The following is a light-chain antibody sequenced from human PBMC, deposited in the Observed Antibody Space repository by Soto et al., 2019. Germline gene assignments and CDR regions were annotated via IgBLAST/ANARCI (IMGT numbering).Light chain of an antibody. V-gene: IGLV4-69*01. CDR1: SGRSSYA. J-gene: IGLJ2*01. Sequence: QPVLTQSPSASASLGASVKLTCTLNSGRSSYAIAWHQQQPEKGPRYLMKLNSDGSHNKGDGIPDRFSGSSSGTERYLTISSLQSEDGADYYRQTWGSGIVVFGGGTKVTVL. CDR3: QTWGSGIVV. CDR2: LNSDGSH.